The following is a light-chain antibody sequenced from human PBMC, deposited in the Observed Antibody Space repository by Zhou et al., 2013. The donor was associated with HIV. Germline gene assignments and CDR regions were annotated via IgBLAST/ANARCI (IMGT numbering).Light chain of an antibody. J-gene: IGKJ1*01. CDR2: AAS. CDR1: QSVSSY. Sequence: TQSPATLSLSPGERATLSCRASQSVSSYLAWYQQKPGKVPKLLIYAASTLQSGVPSRFSGSGSGAEFTLNINGLQPEDVATYYCQKYNSAPWPFGLGTKVE. CDR3: QKYNSAPWP. V-gene: IGKV1-27*01.